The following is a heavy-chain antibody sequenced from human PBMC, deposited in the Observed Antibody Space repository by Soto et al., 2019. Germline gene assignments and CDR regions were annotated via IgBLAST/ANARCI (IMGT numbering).Heavy chain of an antibody. CDR2: ISYDGSNK. Sequence: GGSLRLSXAASGFTFSSYGMHWVRQAPGKGLEWVAVISYDGSNKYYADSVKGRFTISRDNSKNTPYLQMNSLRAEDTAVYYCAKDLGYSSPNYYYYGMDVWGQGTTVTVSS. D-gene: IGHD6-19*01. J-gene: IGHJ6*02. CDR1: GFTFSSYG. V-gene: IGHV3-30*18. CDR3: AKDLGYSSPNYYYYGMDV.